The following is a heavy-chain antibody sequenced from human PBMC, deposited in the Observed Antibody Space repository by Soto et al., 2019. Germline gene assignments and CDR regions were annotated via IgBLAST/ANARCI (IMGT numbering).Heavy chain of an antibody. D-gene: IGHD2-2*01. CDR3: ARAKDIVVVPAATNWFDP. CDR2: INHSGST. CDR1: GGYFSGYY. J-gene: IGHJ5*02. Sequence: SETLSLTCAVYGGYFSGYYWSWIRQPPGKGLEWIGEINHSGSTNYNPSLKSRVTISVDTSKNQFSLKLSSVTAADTAVYYCARAKDIVVVPAATNWFDPWGQGTLVTVSS. V-gene: IGHV4-34*01.